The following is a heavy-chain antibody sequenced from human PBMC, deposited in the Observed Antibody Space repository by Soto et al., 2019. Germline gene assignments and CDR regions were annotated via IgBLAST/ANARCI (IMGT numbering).Heavy chain of an antibody. CDR1: GFTFSTYA. CDR2: VSASGLNT. J-gene: IGHJ4*02. Sequence: EVQLLESGGKLVQPGGSLTLSCAASGFTFSTYAMAWVRQAPGKGLEWVSGVSASGLNTDYADPVKGRFYISRDNSKNTVSLHMNSLRAEDTALYDCATDRPRRTSGYFFEYWGQGTPVTVSS. V-gene: IGHV3-23*01. D-gene: IGHD1-1*01. CDR3: ATDRPRRTSGYFFEY.